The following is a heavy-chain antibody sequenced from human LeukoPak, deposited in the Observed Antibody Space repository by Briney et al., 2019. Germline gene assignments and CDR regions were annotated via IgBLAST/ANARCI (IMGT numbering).Heavy chain of an antibody. Sequence: GGSLRLSCAASGFPFSNYGMHWVRQAPGKGLEWVAVISADGIDKYYADSVKGRFTISRDNSKNTLYLQMSSLRPEDTAVYYCAKDKGREGDYWGQGNLVTVSS. CDR3: AKDKGREGDY. J-gene: IGHJ4*02. CDR2: ISADGIDK. CDR1: GFPFSNYG. V-gene: IGHV3-30*18.